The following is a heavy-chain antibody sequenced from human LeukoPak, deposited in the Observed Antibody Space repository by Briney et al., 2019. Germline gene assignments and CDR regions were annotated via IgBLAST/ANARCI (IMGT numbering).Heavy chain of an antibody. D-gene: IGHD2-2*01. Sequence: SETLSLTCTVSGGSISTYYWSWIRQPPGKGLEWIGYIYYSGSTNYNPSLKSRVTISVDTSKNQFSLKLSSVTAADTAVYYCAREDVSSAVDDYWGQGTLVTVSS. CDR1: GGSISTYY. V-gene: IGHV4-59*12. J-gene: IGHJ4*02. CDR2: IYYSGST. CDR3: AREDVSSAVDDY.